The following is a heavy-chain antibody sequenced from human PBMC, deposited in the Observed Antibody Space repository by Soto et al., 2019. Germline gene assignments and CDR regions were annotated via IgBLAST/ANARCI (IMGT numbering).Heavy chain of an antibody. J-gene: IGHJ3*02. Sequence: QVQLVHSGAEVKKPGASVKVSCKASGYTFTSYAMHWVRQAPGQRLEWMGWINAGNGNTKYSPKFQGRVTITRDTSASTAYMELSSLRSEDTAVYYCARKIPLIAVAGAHDAFDIWGQGTMVTVSS. CDR1: GYTFTSYA. CDR3: ARKIPLIAVAGAHDAFDI. CDR2: INAGNGNT. D-gene: IGHD6-19*01. V-gene: IGHV1-3*01.